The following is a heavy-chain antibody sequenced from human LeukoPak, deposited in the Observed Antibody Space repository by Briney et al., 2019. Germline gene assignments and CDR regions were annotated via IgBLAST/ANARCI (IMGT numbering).Heavy chain of an antibody. D-gene: IGHD3-3*01. V-gene: IGHV4-34*01. CDR3: ARGPGEYYDFWSGYTSP. CDR2: INHSGST. J-gene: IGHJ5*02. Sequence: PSETLSLTCAVYGGSFSGYYWSWIRQPPGKGLEWIGEINHSGSTNYNPSLKSRVTISVDTSKNQFSLKLSSVTAVDTAVYYCARGPGEYYDFWSGYTSPWGQGTLVTVSS. CDR1: GGSFSGYY.